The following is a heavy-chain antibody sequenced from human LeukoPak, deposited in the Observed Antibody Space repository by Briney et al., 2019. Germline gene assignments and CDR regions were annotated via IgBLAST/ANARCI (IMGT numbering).Heavy chain of an antibody. D-gene: IGHD6-19*01. CDR2: IYTSGST. J-gene: IGHJ4*02. CDR1: GGSISSYY. CDR3: ARDRDPIAVAGHFDY. Sequence: SETLSLTCTVSGGSISSYYWCWIRQPAGKGLEWIGRIYTSGSTNYNPSLKSRVTMSVDTSKNQFSLKLSSVTAGDTAVYYCARDRDPIAVAGHFDYWGQGTLVTVSS. V-gene: IGHV4-4*07.